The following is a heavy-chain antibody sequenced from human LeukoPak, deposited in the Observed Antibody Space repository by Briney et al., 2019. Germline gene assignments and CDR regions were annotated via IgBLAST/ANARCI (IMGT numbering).Heavy chain of an antibody. J-gene: IGHJ4*02. V-gene: IGHV5-51*01. CDR1: GYSFTTYW. D-gene: IGHD2-21*01. CDR2: IYPGDSDT. Sequence: GESLKISCKSSGYSFTTYWIAWVCQMPGKGLEGMGIIYPGDSDTRYSPFFQGQVTISADKSISTDYLQWTSLKASDSAMYYCARVLIRGDEIDYWGQGTLVTVSS. CDR3: ARVLIRGDEIDY.